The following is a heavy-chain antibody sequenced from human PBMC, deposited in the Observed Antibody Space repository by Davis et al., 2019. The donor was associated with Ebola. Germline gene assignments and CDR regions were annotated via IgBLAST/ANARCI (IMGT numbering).Heavy chain of an antibody. J-gene: IGHJ3*02. CDR1: GFTFSNAW. V-gene: IGHV3-15*01. CDR3: TGANWGPTRAFDI. CDR2: IKTKSDGGAT. D-gene: IGHD7-27*01. Sequence: PGGSLRLSCAASGFTFSNAWMSWVRQAPGKGLEWVGRIKTKSDGGATDYAAPVKGRFTISREDSKNTLYLQMNSLKIEDTAVYYCTGANWGPTRAFDIWGQGTMVTVSS.